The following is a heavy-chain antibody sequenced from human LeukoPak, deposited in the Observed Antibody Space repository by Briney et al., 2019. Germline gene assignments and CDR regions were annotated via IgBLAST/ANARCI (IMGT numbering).Heavy chain of an antibody. D-gene: IGHD1-26*01. J-gene: IGHJ2*01. CDR3: ARGRQGAKTRYFDL. Sequence: PGGSLRLSCAASGIIFSNYAMHWVRQGPGKGLECISTISSYGGSTYYANSVKGRFTISRDNSKNTLYLQMGSLRAEDMAVYYCARGRQGAKTRYFDLWGRGTRVTVSS. CDR1: GIIFSNYA. CDR2: ISSYGGST. V-gene: IGHV3-64*01.